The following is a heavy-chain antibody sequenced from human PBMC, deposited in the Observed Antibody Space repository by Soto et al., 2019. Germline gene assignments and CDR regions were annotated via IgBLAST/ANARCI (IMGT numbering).Heavy chain of an antibody. V-gene: IGHV4-34*01. CDR2: INHSGST. CDR1: CGSFSSYY. Sequence: QVQLQQWGAGLLKPSETLPLTCAVYCGSFSSYYWSWIRQPPGKGLEWIGEINHSGSTNYNPSLKIRVTISVDTSKNHFSLKLSSVTAADTAVYYCARTSRFDCWGQGTLVTVSS. D-gene: IGHD6-6*01. CDR3: ARTSRFDC. J-gene: IGHJ4*02.